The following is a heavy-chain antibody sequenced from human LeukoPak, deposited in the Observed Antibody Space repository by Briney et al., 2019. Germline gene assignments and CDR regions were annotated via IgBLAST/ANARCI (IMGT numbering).Heavy chain of an antibody. D-gene: IGHD3-10*01. V-gene: IGHV1-69*02. Sequence: SVKLSCKASGGTFSTYTITWVRQPPAPGPEWMGRIIPMFNMTTYANTFHNRVTTTVDKSTSKAYMQMVSLRSDDTTVYYCARNQYSGSGRFRMDYGMDVWGQGTTVTVSS. CDR1: GGTFSTYT. J-gene: IGHJ6*02. CDR2: IIPMFNMT. CDR3: ARNQYSGSGRFRMDYGMDV.